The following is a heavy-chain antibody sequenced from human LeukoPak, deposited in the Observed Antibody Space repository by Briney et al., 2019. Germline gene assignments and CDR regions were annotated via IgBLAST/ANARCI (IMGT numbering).Heavy chain of an antibody. Sequence: GGSLRLSCAASGFTFSDAWMSWVRQAPGKGLEWVGRIKSKTDGGTTDYAAPVKGRFTISRDDSENTLYLQMHSLNTEDTAVYYCSTGTPIDYWGQGTLVTVSS. V-gene: IGHV3-15*01. CDR1: GFTFSDAW. CDR3: STGTPIDY. D-gene: IGHD2-15*01. J-gene: IGHJ4*02. CDR2: IKSKTDGGTT.